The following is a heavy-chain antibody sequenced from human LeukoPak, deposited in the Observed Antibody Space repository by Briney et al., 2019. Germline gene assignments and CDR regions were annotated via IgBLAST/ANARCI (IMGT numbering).Heavy chain of an antibody. D-gene: IGHD6-6*01. CDR3: ARVGSSSSHQNWFDP. CDR2: INPNSGGT. V-gene: IGHV1-2*02. CDR1: GYTFTGYY. J-gene: IGHJ5*02. Sequence: GASVKVSCKASGYTFTGYYMHWVRQAPGQGLEWMGWINPNSGGTNYAQKFQGRVTMTRDTSISTAYMELSRLRSDDTAVYYCARVGSSSSHQNWFDPWGQGTLVTVSS.